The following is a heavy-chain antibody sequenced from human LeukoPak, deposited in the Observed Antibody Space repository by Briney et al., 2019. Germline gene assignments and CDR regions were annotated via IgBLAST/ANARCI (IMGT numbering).Heavy chain of an antibody. CDR3: ARMVGVDPDY. J-gene: IGHJ4*02. V-gene: IGHV6-1*01. D-gene: IGHD2-8*01. Sequence: ASQTLSLTCALSGDIFSSKSAAWNWIRQSPSRGLEWLGRTYYRSKWHSEYAASVKSRISINPDTSRNQFSLQLTSVTPEDTAVYYCARMVGVDPDYWGQGTLVTVSS. CDR2: TYYRSKWHS. CDR1: GDIFSSKSAA.